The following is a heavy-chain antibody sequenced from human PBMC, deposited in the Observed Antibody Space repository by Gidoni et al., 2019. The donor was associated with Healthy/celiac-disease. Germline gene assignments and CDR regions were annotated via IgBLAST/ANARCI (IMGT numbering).Heavy chain of an antibody. D-gene: IGHD3-22*01. J-gene: IGHJ5*02. V-gene: IGHV5-51*01. CDR2: IYPGDSDT. CDR3: ARLEWDSSGYYPNWFDP. CDR1: GYSFTSYW. Sequence: EVQLVQSGAEVKKPGESLKISCKGSGYSFTSYWIGWVRQMPGKGREWMGIIYPGDSDTRYSPSFQGQVTISADKSISTAYLQWSSLKASDTAMYYCARLEWDSSGYYPNWFDPWGQGTLVTVSS.